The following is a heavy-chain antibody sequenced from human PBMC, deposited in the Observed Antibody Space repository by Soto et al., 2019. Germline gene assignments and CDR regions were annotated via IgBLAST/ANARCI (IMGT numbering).Heavy chain of an antibody. CDR3: AHRPSNYYPEIYFDY. Sequence: QITLKESGPTLVKPTQTLTLTCTFSGFSLSTSGVGVGWIRQPPGKALEWLALIYWDDDKRYSPSLKSRLTIXXDXSXXQVVLTMTNMDPVDTATYYCAHRPSNYYPEIYFDYWGQGTLVTVSS. CDR2: IYWDDDK. V-gene: IGHV2-5*02. D-gene: IGHD4-4*01. CDR1: GFSLSTSGVG. J-gene: IGHJ4*02.